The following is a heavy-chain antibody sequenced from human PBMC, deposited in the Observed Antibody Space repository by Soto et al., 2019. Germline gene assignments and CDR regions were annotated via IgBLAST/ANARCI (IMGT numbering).Heavy chain of an antibody. CDR3: ARLLYDYRGRYLDL. J-gene: IGHJ2*01. CDR2: IGLAGDT. Sequence: GGSLRLSCAASGFPFSNYDIHWVRQATGKGLEWVSAIGLAGDTYYAGSVRGRFTISRENAKNSLFLQMNDLRAGDTALYYCARLLYDYRGRYLDLWGRGTLVTVSS. V-gene: IGHV3-13*01. D-gene: IGHD3-10*01. CDR1: GFPFSNYD.